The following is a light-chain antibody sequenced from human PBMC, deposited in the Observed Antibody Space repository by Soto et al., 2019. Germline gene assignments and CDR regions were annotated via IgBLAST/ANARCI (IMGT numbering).Light chain of an antibody. CDR1: QSLSTS. Sequence: PGKIAALSCRASQSLSTSLAWYQQRPGQAPRLLIYDTSIRATGIPARFSGSRSGTDFTLTISSLEPEDFAVYYCQQYDNSVWTFGQGTKVDIK. CDR3: QQYDNSVWT. V-gene: IGKV3-11*01. CDR2: DTS. J-gene: IGKJ1*01.